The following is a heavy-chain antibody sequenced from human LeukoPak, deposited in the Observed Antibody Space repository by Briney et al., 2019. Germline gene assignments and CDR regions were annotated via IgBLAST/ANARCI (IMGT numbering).Heavy chain of an antibody. V-gene: IGHV4-4*07. CDR2: IYTSESS. D-gene: IGHD1-26*01. J-gene: IGHJ4*02. CDR3: ARDRGWRYSGTYDY. Sequence: SEALSLTCTVSGGSISNYYWSWIRQPAGKGLEWIGRIYTSESSNYSPSLKSRITMSIDTSKNQFSLKLSSVTAADTAVYFCARDRGWRYSGTYDYWGQGTLVTVSS. CDR1: GGSISNYY.